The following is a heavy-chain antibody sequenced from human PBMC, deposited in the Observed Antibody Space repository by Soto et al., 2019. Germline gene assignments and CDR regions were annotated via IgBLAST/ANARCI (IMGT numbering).Heavy chain of an antibody. CDR1: GFTFNTFE. Sequence: EVQLLESGGGLVQPGGSLRLSCAASGFTFNTFEMSWVRQAPGRGLEWVSFISDDSSRTYYADAVKGRFTISRDNSKYRLYLQMKSLTAEDTAVYACVKGGWLDFWGQGTLVTVSS. CDR2: ISDDSSRT. D-gene: IGHD3-16*01. CDR3: VKGGWLDF. J-gene: IGHJ5*01. V-gene: IGHV3-23*01.